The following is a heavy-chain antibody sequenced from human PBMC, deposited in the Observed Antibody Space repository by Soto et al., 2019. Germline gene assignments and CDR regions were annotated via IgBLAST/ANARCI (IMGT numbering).Heavy chain of an antibody. Sequence: QVQLVESGGGVVQPGRSLRLSCAASGFTFSSYAMQWVRQAPGKGLEWVAVIPNEGRSENYADSVKGRFTISRDNSKNTLYLQMDRLRTEDTAVYYCARDGEPAYSYGGYYFDSWGQGTLVTVSS. CDR2: IPNEGRSE. CDR3: ARDGEPAYSYGGYYFDS. D-gene: IGHD5-18*01. V-gene: IGHV3-30*04. J-gene: IGHJ4*02. CDR1: GFTFSSYA.